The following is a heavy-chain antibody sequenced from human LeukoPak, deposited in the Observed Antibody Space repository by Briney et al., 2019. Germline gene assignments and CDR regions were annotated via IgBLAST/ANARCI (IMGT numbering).Heavy chain of an antibody. CDR2: ISTYNGNT. CDR3: ARDQGYYFDY. V-gene: IGHV1-18*01. CDR1: GYTFTSYG. Sequence: GASVKVSCKASGYTFTSYGVSWVRQAPGQGLECMGWISTYNGNTNDAEKFQGRVNITTDTSTSTDYMELRSLRSDDTAVYYCARDQGYYFDYWGQGTLVTVSS. J-gene: IGHJ4*02.